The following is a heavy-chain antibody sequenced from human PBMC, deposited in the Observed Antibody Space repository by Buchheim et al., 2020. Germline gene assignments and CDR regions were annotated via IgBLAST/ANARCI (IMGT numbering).Heavy chain of an antibody. V-gene: IGHV3-53*02. CDR2: IYSGGST. J-gene: IGHJ4*02. Sequence: EVQLVETGGGLIQPGGSLRLSCAASGFTVSSNYMSWVRQAPGKGLEWVSVIYSGGSTYYADSVKGRFTISRDNSKNTLYLQMNSLRAEDTAVYYCASANIGIDWGIYYFDYWGQGTL. CDR3: ASANIGIDWGIYYFDY. D-gene: IGHD7-27*01. CDR1: GFTVSSNY.